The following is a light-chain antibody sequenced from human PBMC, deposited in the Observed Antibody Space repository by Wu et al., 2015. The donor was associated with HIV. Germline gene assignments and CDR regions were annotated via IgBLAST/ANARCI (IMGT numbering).Light chain of an antibody. V-gene: IGKV3-11*01. CDR3: QHRFNWPLI. Sequence: EIVLTQSPAILSLSLGERATLSCRASQSVSNYLAWYQQKPGQPPRLLIYDASDRATGISARFSSSGSGTDFTLTISSLEPEDFAVYYCQHRFNWPLIFGQGTRLEIK. CDR1: QSVSNY. CDR2: DAS. J-gene: IGKJ5*01.